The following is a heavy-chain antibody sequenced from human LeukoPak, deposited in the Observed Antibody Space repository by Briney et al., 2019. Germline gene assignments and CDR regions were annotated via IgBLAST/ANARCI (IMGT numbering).Heavy chain of an antibody. Sequence: SETLSLTCTVSGDSSSNSIYYWGWIRQPPGKGLEWIGSIDYSGSTYYNPSLKSRATISIDTSKNQFSLQLSSVTAADTAVYYCAREMRKDIVGASDYWGQGTLVTVSS. CDR2: IDYSGST. CDR3: AREMRKDIVGASDY. D-gene: IGHD5-12*01. CDR1: GDSSSNSIYY. J-gene: IGHJ4*02. V-gene: IGHV4-39*07.